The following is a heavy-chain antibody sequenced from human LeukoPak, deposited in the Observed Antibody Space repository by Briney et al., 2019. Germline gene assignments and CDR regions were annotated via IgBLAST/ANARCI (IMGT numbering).Heavy chain of an antibody. CDR1: GFTFSTYP. CDR3: ARDRHIAAAGYYFDY. CDR2: IADDGKDK. J-gene: IGHJ4*02. Sequence: GGSLRLSRAASGFTFSTYPMHWIRQAPGKGLEWVAVIADDGKDKHYVESVKGRFTISRDNSKNTLYLQMNSLRVEDTAVYYCARDRHIAAAGYYFDYWGQGTLVTVSS. V-gene: IGHV3-30*04. D-gene: IGHD6-25*01.